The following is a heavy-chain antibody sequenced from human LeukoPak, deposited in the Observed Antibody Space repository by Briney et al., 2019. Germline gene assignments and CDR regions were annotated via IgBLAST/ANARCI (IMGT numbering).Heavy chain of an antibody. V-gene: IGHV3-30*03. D-gene: IGHD4-11*01. Sequence: GGSLRLSCAASGFTFSSYGMHWVRQAPGKGLEWVAVISYDGSNKYYADSVKGRFTISRDNSKNTLYLQMNSLRAEDTAVYYCARDNSGHDYSNYGWFDPWGQGTLVTVSS. CDR3: ARDNSGHDYSNYGWFDP. J-gene: IGHJ5*02. CDR2: ISYDGSNK. CDR1: GFTFSSYG.